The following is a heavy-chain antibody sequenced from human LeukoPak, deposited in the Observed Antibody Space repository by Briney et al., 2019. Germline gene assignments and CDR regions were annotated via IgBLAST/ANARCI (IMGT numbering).Heavy chain of an antibody. D-gene: IGHD3-16*01. J-gene: IGHJ6*02. CDR2: ISAYNGNT. CDR3: ARVGAHYYYYGMDV. CDR1: GYTFTSHG. V-gene: IGHV1-18*01. Sequence: ASVKVSCKASGYTFTSHGISWVRQAPGQGLEWMGWISAYNGNTNYAQKLQGRVTMTTDTSTSTAYMELRSLRSDDTAVYYCARVGAHYYYYGMDVWGQGTTVTVSS.